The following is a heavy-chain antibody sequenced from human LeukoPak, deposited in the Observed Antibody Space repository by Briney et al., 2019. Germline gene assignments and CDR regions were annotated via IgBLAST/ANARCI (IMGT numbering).Heavy chain of an antibody. CDR3: ARQAYYYGSGSYFDP. D-gene: IGHD3-10*01. CDR2: IYYSGST. Sequence: SETLSLTCTVSGGSISSGDYYWSWIRQPPGKGLEWIGYIYYSGSTNYNPSLKSRVTISVDTSKNQFSLKLTSVTAADTAVYFCARQAYYYGSGSYFDPWGQGTLVTVSS. V-gene: IGHV4-61*08. CDR1: GGSISSGDYY. J-gene: IGHJ5*02.